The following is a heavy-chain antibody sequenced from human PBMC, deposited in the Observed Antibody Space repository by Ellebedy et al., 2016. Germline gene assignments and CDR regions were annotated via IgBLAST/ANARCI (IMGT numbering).Heavy chain of an antibody. D-gene: IGHD3-16*01. J-gene: IGHJ4*02. CDR2: ISSSSSYI. CDR1: GFTFSSYS. V-gene: IGHV3-21*01. CDR3: ASCVGDGGGDY. Sequence: GGSLRLSCAASGFTFSSYSMNWVRQAPGKGLEWVSSISSSSSYIYYADSVKGRFTISRDNAKNSLYLQMNSLRAEDTAVYYCASCVGDGGGDYWGQGTLVTVSS.